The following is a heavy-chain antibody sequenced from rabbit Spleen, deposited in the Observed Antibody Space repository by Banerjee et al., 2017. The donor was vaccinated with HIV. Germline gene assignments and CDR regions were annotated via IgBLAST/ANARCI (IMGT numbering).Heavy chain of an antibody. CDR3: ARAPYTGYGYDAFDL. CDR2: IYTSSGNT. CDR1: GLSFSSSYW. Sequence: EESGGDLVKPEGSLTLTCTASGLSFSSSYWIWWVRQAPGKGLELIACIYTSSGNTYYASWAKGRFTISKTSSTTVTLQMTSLTAADTATYFCARAPYTGYGYDAFDLWGPGTLRHRL. V-gene: IGHV1S45*01. D-gene: IGHD7-1*01. J-gene: IGHJ2*01.